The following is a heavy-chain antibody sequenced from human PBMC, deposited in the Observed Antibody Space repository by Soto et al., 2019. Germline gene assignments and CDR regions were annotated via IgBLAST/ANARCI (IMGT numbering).Heavy chain of an antibody. CDR1: GFIFSNFA. CDR3: AKSVPGWYYVDY. V-gene: IGHV3-23*01. J-gene: IGHJ4*02. D-gene: IGHD2-15*01. Sequence: GGSRRLSCAASGFIFSNFAMSWVRQAPGKGLERVSAITGSTGGTYYADSVRGRFTISRDNSKNTLYLQMNSLRAVDTAVYYCAKSVPGWYYVDYWGQGTLVAVSS. CDR2: ITGSTGGT.